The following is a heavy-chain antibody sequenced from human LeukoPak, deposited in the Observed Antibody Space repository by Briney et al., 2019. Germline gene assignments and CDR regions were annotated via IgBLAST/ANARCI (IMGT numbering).Heavy chain of an antibody. D-gene: IGHD3-22*01. Sequence: PSGTLSLTCAVSGGSISSGSWWGWIRQPPGKGLEWIGEIHHSGSTYYNPSLKSRVTISVDTSKNQFSLKLRSVTAADTAVYYCARCRGYYSTCSFDIWGPGTLVTVSS. J-gene: IGHJ3*02. CDR3: ARCRGYYSTCSFDI. CDR1: GGSISSGSW. CDR2: IHHSGST. V-gene: IGHV4-4*02.